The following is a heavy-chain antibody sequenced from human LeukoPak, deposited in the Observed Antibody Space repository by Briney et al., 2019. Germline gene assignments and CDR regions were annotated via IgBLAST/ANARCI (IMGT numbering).Heavy chain of an antibody. CDR1: GFTFSSYA. CDR3: ARDSGDSSGYYPGY. V-gene: IGHV3-23*01. CDR2: ISGSGGST. J-gene: IGHJ4*02. D-gene: IGHD3-22*01. Sequence: GSLRLSCAASGFTFSSYAMSWVRQAPGKGPEWVSAISGSGGSTYYADSVKGRFTISRDNSKNTVYLQMNSLRVEDTAVYYCARDSGDSSGYYPGYWGQGTLVTVSS.